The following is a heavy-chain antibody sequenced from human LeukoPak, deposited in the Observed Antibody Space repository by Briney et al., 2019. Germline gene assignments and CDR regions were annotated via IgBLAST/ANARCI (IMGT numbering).Heavy chain of an antibody. Sequence: SETLSLTCTVSGGSISSTSYYWGWIRQPPGKGLEWIGTINYSGSTYYNPSLKSRVTISGDTSKNQFSLKLSSVTAADTAVYYCARHGDGSSNWYRHFDYWGQGTLVTVSS. D-gene: IGHD6-13*01. CDR3: ARHGDGSSNWYRHFDY. CDR2: INYSGST. J-gene: IGHJ4*02. V-gene: IGHV4-39*01. CDR1: GGSISSTSYY.